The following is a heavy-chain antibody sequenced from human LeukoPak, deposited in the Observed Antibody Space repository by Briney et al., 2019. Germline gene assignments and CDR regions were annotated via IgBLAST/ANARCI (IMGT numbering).Heavy chain of an antibody. V-gene: IGHV3-21*01. CDR3: ARGSYSSSWSYYFDY. CDR1: GFTFISYT. D-gene: IGHD6-13*01. CDR2: ISSSSSYI. J-gene: IGHJ4*02. Sequence: PGGSLRLSCAASGFTFISYTMNWFGQAPGRGLDWASSISSSSSYIYYADSVKGRFTISRDNAKNSLYLQMNSLRAEDTAVYYCARGSYSSSWSYYFDYWGQGTLVTVSS.